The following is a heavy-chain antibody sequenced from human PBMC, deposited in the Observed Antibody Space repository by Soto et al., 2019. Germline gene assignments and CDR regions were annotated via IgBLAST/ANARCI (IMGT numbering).Heavy chain of an antibody. CDR2: IRSRSYAGTT. CDR1: GFKFDDYA. Sequence: GGSLRLSCAGSGFKFDDYAMSWVRQAPGRGLEWVGYIRSRSYAGTTAYAASVEGRFIISRDDTRSIAYLQMHGLRIEDTAVYYCTRDLFHDISSQPFDYWGQVTLFPAPS. V-gene: IGHV3-49*04. J-gene: IGHJ4*02. CDR3: TRDLFHDISSQPFDY. D-gene: IGHD3-9*01.